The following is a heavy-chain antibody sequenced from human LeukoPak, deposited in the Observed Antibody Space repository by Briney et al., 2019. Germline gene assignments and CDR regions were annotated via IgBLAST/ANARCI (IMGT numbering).Heavy chain of an antibody. D-gene: IGHD1-26*01. J-gene: IGHJ4*02. Sequence: SETLSLTCSVSGGSFTYYWSWIRQPPGKGLEWIGYIFYTGTTNYNPSLKGRLTLSVDTSKNQFSLKLNSVTAADTAVYYCARGGSYFDYWGQGTLVSVSS. CDR3: ARGGSYFDY. CDR2: IFYTGTT. CDR1: GGSFTYY. V-gene: IGHV4-59*01.